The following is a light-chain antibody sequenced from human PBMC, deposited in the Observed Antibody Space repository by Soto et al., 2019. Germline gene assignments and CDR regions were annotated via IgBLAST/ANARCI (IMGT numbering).Light chain of an antibody. CDR2: DVT. J-gene: IGLJ3*02. CDR3: CSYAGAYTWM. Sequence: QSALTQPRSVSGSPGQSVTISCTGTSSDVGGYDYVSWCQQHPGKAPKLLIYDVTRRPSGVPDRFSVSKSGNTASLTISGLQAEDEGDYYCCSYAGAYTWMFGGGTKLTAL. V-gene: IGLV2-11*01. CDR1: SSDVGGYDY.